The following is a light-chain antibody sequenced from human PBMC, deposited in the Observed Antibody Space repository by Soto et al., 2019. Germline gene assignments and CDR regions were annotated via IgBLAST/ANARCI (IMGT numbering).Light chain of an antibody. V-gene: IGKV1-39*01. J-gene: IGKJ4*01. CDR1: QSISNY. Sequence: DIQMTQSPSSLSASVGDRVTITCRASQSISNYLNWYQQKPGKGPKLLIYAASSFQSGVPSRFSGSGSGTDFALTISSLHPEDFATYYCQQTYSSPLTFGGGTKVEI. CDR2: AAS. CDR3: QQTYSSPLT.